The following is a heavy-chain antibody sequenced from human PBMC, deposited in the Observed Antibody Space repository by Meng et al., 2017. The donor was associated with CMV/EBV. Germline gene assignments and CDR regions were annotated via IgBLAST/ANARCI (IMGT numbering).Heavy chain of an antibody. CDR2: INEYGTTK. Sequence: FSGFWMSWVRKAPGKELMWVWLINEYGTTKTYAESVKGRFTISRDNAKGTVYLQMDSLRAEDTAVYYCVRDLASAEYASWGYDFDFWGQGTLVTVSS. V-gene: IGHV3-74*03. CDR3: VRDLASAEYASWGYDFDF. J-gene: IGHJ4*02. D-gene: IGHD3-16*01. CDR1: FSGFW.